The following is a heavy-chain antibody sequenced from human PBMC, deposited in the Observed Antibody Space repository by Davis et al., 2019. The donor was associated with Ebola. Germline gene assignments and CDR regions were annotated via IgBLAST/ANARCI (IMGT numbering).Heavy chain of an antibody. CDR2: ISSSSSYI. CDR1: GFTFSSYS. V-gene: IGHV3-21*01. D-gene: IGHD2-2*01. CDR3: ARVGLVVPAAGFDY. Sequence: PGGSLRLSCAASGFTFSSYSMNWVRQAPGEGLEWVSSISSSSSYIYYADSVKGRFTISRDNAKNSLYLQMNSLRAEDTAVYYCARVGLVVPAAGFDYWGQGTLVTVSS. J-gene: IGHJ4*02.